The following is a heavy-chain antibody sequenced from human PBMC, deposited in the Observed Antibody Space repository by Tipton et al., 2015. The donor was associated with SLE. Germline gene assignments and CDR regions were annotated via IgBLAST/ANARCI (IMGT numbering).Heavy chain of an antibody. V-gene: IGHV3-23*01. CDR1: GFTFSSYA. Sequence: SLRLSCAASGFTFSSYAMSWVRQAPGKGLEWVSAISGSGGSTYYADSVKGRFTISRDNSKNTLYLQMNSLRAEDTAVYYCAKGDSSGSYYFDCWGQGTLVTVSS. CDR2: ISGSGGST. D-gene: IGHD3-22*01. CDR3: AKGDSSGSYYFDC. J-gene: IGHJ4*02.